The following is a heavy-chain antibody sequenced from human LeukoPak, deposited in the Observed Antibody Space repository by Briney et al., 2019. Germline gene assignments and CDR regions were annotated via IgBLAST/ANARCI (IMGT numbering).Heavy chain of an antibody. D-gene: IGHD2-15*01. V-gene: IGHV1-3*01. CDR3: ARDVVVAAKGRNYFDY. Sequence: ASVKVSCKASGYTFTSYAMHWVRQAPGQRLEWMRCINAGNGNTKYSQKFQGRVTITRDTSASTAYMELSSLRSEDTAVYYCARDVVVAAKGRNYFDYWRQGTLVTVSS. CDR2: INAGNGNT. J-gene: IGHJ4*02. CDR1: GYTFTSYA.